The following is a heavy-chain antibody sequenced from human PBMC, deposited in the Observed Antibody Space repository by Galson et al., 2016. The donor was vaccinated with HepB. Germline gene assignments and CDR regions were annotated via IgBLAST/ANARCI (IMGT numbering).Heavy chain of an antibody. V-gene: IGHV4-31*03. CDR3: ARGPPSPYYYMDV. J-gene: IGHJ6*03. CDR1: GGSISSGGYY. Sequence: TLSLTCTVSGGSISSGGYYWSWIRQHPGKGLEWIGYIYYSGSTYYNPSLKSRVTISVDTSKNQFSLKLSSVTAADTAVYYCARGPPSPYYYMDVWGKGTTVPVS. CDR2: IYYSGST.